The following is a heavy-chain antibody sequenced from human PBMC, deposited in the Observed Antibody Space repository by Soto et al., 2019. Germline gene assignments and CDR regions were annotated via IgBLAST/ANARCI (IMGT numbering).Heavy chain of an antibody. Sequence: SGPTLVNPRQTLTLTCSFSGFSLSTRGVGVGWIRQPPGKALEWLALIYWDDDKRYSPSLKSRLTITKDTSKNQVVLTMTNLDLVDTGTYYFAHSPYSSTWDVSPTFIDSWGQGTLVTVSS. V-gene: IGHV2-5*02. CDR1: GFSLSTRGVG. J-gene: IGHJ4*02. CDR3: AHSPYSSTWDVSPTFIDS. CDR2: IYWDDDK. D-gene: IGHD6-13*01.